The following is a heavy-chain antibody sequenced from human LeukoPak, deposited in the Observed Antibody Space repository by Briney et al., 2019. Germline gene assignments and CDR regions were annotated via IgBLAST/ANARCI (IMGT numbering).Heavy chain of an antibody. V-gene: IGHV1-46*01. D-gene: IGHD3-22*01. CDR3: ARDSLDYYDSSGYYEKGNDFDY. J-gene: IGHJ4*02. CDR2: INPSGGST. Sequence: GASVKVSCKPSGYTLTSYYMHWVRQAPGQGIEWMGIINPSGGSTSHAQQFQGRVTMTRDTSTSTVYMELSSLRSEDTAVYYCARDSLDYYDSSGYYEKGNDFDYWGQGTLVTVSS. CDR1: GYTLTSYY.